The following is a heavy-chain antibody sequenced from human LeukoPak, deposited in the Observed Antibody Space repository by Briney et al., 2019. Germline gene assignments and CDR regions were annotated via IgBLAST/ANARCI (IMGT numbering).Heavy chain of an antibody. Sequence: GASVKVSCKASGYTFTGYYMHWVRQAPGQGLEWMGWINPNSGGTKYAQKFQGRVTMTRDTSISTAYMELSRLRSDDTAVYYCAVAAAGRNYYYYYYGMDVWGQGTTVTVSS. J-gene: IGHJ6*02. CDR1: GYTFTGYY. V-gene: IGHV1-2*02. D-gene: IGHD6-13*01. CDR3: AVAAAGRNYYYYYYGMDV. CDR2: INPNSGGT.